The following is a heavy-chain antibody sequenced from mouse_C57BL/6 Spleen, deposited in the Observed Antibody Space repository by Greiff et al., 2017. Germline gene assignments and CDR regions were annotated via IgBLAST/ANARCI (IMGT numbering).Heavy chain of an antibody. Sequence: VKLMESGAELVKPGASVKISCKASGYAFSSYWMNWVKQRPGKGLEWIGQIYPGDGDTNYNGKFKGKATLTADKSSSTAYMQLSSLTSEDSAVYFCARRSGSSYWYFDVWGTGTTVTVSS. J-gene: IGHJ1*03. D-gene: IGHD1-1*01. V-gene: IGHV1-80*01. CDR3: ARRSGSSYWYFDV. CDR2: IYPGDGDT. CDR1: GYAFSSYW.